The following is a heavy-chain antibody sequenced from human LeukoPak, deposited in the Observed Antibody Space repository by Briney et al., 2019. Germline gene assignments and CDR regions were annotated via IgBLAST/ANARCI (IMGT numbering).Heavy chain of an antibody. J-gene: IGHJ4*02. Sequence: PSETLSLTCTVSGGSISTSYWSWIRQPPGKGLEWIGYIYYSGYTNHNPTLKSRVTMSVDTSKNQFSLKLSSVTAADTAVYYCARGQSTGTTAQPDYWGQGTLVTVSS. CDR3: ARGQSTGTTAQPDY. V-gene: IGHV4-59*01. CDR1: GGSISTSY. D-gene: IGHD1-1*01. CDR2: IYYSGYT.